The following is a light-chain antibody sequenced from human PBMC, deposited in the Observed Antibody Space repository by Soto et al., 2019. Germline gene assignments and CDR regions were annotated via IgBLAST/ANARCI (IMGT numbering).Light chain of an antibody. CDR3: QQHGSSPPYT. CDR2: GAS. J-gene: IGKJ2*01. CDR1: QSVGSSY. Sequence: EIVLTQSPGTLSLSPGERATLSCRASQSVGSSYLAWYQQKPGQAPRLLINGASTRATGIPDRFSGSGSGTDFTLTISRLEPEDFAVYYCQQHGSSPPYTFGQGTKLEIK. V-gene: IGKV3-20*01.